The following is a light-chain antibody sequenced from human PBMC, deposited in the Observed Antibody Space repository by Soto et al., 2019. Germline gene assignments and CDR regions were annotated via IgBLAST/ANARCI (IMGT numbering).Light chain of an antibody. CDR2: WAS. CDR1: QTVLHGSNY. J-gene: IGKJ1*01. Sequence: DIVMTQSPDSLAVSLGERATINCKSSQTVLHGSNYLAWYQQKPRQPPKLLIYWASTRESGVPDRFNGSGSGTDFTLTISSLQAEDVAVYYCQQYYTTPVTFGQGTKVEIK. V-gene: IGKV4-1*01. CDR3: QQYYTTPVT.